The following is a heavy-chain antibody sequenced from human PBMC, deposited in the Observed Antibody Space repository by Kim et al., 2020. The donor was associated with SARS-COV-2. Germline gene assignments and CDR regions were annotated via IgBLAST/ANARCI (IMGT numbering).Heavy chain of an antibody. J-gene: IGHJ4*02. Sequence: YADSVKGRFTISRDNAKNSLYLQMNSLGAEDTALYYCANSDYDSSGYSNYWGQGTLVTVSS. D-gene: IGHD3-22*01. V-gene: IGHV3-9*01. CDR3: ANSDYDSSGYSNY.